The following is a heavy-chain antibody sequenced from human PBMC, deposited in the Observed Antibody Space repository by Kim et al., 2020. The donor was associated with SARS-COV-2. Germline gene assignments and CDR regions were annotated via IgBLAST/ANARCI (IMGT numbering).Heavy chain of an antibody. D-gene: IGHD3-16*01. CDR3: AKFGGTVATHFDN. CDR2: ISVGGNSK. V-gene: IGHV3-23*01. J-gene: IGHJ4*02. Sequence: WGSLRLSCAASGFTFSNYAMGWVRQAPGKGLDWVSGISVGGNSKNYADSVRARFTISRDNSKSMLYLQMTSLRADDTAMYYCAKFGGTVATHFDNWGQGTLVTVSS. CDR1: GFTFSNYA.